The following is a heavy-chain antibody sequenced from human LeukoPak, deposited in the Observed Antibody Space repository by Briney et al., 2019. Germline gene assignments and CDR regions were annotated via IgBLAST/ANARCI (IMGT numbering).Heavy chain of an antibody. CDR3: AKVLIWFGDDYYFDY. CDR1: GFTFSSYA. J-gene: IGHJ4*02. Sequence: GGSLRLSCAASGFTFSSYAMSWVRQAPGKGLEWVSAISGSGGSTYYADSVRGRFTISRDNSKNTLYLQMNSLRAEDTAVYYCAKVLIWFGDDYYFDYWGQGTLVTVSS. CDR2: ISGSGGST. V-gene: IGHV3-23*01. D-gene: IGHD3-10*01.